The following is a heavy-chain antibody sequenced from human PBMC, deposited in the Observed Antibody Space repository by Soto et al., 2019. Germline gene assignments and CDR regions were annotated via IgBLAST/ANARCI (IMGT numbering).Heavy chain of an antibody. CDR1: GYTFTSYG. V-gene: IGHV1-18*01. J-gene: IGHJ3*02. D-gene: IGHD6-13*01. CDR3: ARDRAAAGTDAFDI. CDR2: ISAYNGNT. Sequence: GPSVKVSCKASGYTFTSYGISWVRQAPGQGLEWMGWISAYNGNTNYAQKLQGRVTMTTDTSTSTAYMELRSLRSDDTAVYYCARDRAAAGTDAFDIWGQGTMVTVSS.